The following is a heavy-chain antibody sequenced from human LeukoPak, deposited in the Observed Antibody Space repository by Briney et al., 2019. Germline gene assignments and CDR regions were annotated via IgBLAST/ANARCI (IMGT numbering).Heavy chain of an antibody. D-gene: IGHD3-22*01. V-gene: IGHV4-39*01. Sequence: PSETLSLTCTVSGGSISSSIYYWGWIRQPPGKGLEWIGNIYYSGNTYYNPSLKSRVIISVDTSKNQFSLKLTSVTAADTAVYYCASPRSYYDSSGYYISWGQGTLVTVSS. CDR1: GGSISSSIYY. CDR2: IYYSGNT. CDR3: ASPRSYYDSSGYYIS. J-gene: IGHJ5*02.